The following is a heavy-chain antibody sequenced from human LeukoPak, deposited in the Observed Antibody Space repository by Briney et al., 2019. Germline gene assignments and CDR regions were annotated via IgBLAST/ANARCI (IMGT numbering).Heavy chain of an antibody. Sequence: SETLSLACAVYGGSFSGYYWSWIRQPPGKGLEWIGEINHSGSTNYNPSLKSRVTISVDTSKNQFSLKLSSVTAADTAVYYCARGRGLLWFGESAYYFDYWGQGTLVTVSS. CDR1: GGSFSGYY. J-gene: IGHJ4*02. CDR3: ARGRGLLWFGESAYYFDY. V-gene: IGHV4-34*01. CDR2: INHSGST. D-gene: IGHD3-10*01.